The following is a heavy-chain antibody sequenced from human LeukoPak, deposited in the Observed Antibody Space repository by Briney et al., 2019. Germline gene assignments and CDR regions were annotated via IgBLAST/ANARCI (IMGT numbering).Heavy chain of an antibody. CDR3: ASGYCGGDCYQRYYYYGMDV. CDR1: GYTFTSYD. Sequence: ASVKVSCKASGYTFTSYDINWVRQATGQGLEWMGWMNPNSGNTGYAQKFQGRVTMTRNTSISTAYMELSSLRSEDTAVYYCASGYCGGDCYQRYYYYGMDVWGQGTTVTVSS. V-gene: IGHV1-8*01. CDR2: MNPNSGNT. D-gene: IGHD2-21*02. J-gene: IGHJ6*02.